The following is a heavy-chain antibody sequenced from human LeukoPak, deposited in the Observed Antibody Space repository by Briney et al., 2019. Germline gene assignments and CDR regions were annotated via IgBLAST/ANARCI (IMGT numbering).Heavy chain of an antibody. V-gene: IGHV4-34*01. CDR3: ATLSLLSLYGENDWNEAFDI. D-gene: IGHD4-17*01. CDR1: GGSFSGYY. J-gene: IGHJ3*02. Sequence: SETLSLTCAVYGGSFSGYYWSWIRQPPGKGLEWIGEINHSGSTNYNPSLKSRVTISVDTSKNQFSLKLSSVTAADTAVYFCATLSLLSLYGENDWNEAFDIWGQGTVVIVSS. CDR2: INHSGST.